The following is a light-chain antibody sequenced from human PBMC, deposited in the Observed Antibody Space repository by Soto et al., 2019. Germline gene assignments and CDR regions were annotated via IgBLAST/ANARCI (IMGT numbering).Light chain of an antibody. V-gene: IGKV3-11*01. J-gene: IGKJ1*01. CDR3: HQRQSWPRT. CDR1: KAVNTR. Sequence: EIVLTQSPATLSSFPGDRVTLSCRASKAVNTRLVWHQHKPGQAPRLLIYLTSNRAAGIPARFSGSGSETDFTLTISDVEPEDFAVYYCHQRQSWPRTFGQGTKVDIK. CDR2: LTS.